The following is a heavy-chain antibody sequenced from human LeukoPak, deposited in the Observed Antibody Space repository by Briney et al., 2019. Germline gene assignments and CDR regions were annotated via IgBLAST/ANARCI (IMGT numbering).Heavy chain of an antibody. CDR1: GYTFTSYG. Sequence: ASVKVSCKASGYTFTSYGISWVRQAPGQGLEWMGWISAYNGNTNYAQKLQGRVTMTTDTSTSTAYMELRSLRSDGAAVYYCARDQLGMAEFDYWGQGTLVTVSS. V-gene: IGHV1-18*01. CDR3: ARDQLGMAEFDY. CDR2: ISAYNGNT. D-gene: IGHD1-1*01. J-gene: IGHJ4*02.